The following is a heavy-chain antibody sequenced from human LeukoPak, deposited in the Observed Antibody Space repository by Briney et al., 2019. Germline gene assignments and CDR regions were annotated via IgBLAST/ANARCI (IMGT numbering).Heavy chain of an antibody. J-gene: IGHJ6*02. CDR3: ARDDSTIPSGMDV. CDR2: ISSSSSTI. D-gene: IGHD3-3*01. Sequence: GGSLRLSCAASGFTFSSYSMNWVRQAPGKGLEWVSYISSSSSTIYYADSVKGRFTISRDNSKNTLYLQMNSLRAEDTAVYYCARDDSTIPSGMDVWGQGTTVTVSS. V-gene: IGHV3-48*01. CDR1: GFTFSSYS.